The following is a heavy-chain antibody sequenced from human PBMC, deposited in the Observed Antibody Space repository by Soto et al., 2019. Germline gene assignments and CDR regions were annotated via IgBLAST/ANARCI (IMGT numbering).Heavy chain of an antibody. CDR3: AGGRIVVAGSSAYYGMDV. CDR2: IIPVFGIV. CDR1: GGHPSNSA. Sequence: QVHLLLQSGAEVKKPGSSVKVSCKASGGHPSNSAISWVRQAPGQGLEWMGGIIPVFGIVSYAQNFQGRGTITADESTSTAYLELSSLRSEDTAVYFCAGGRIVVAGSSAYYGMDVWGQGTTVTVSS. J-gene: IGHJ6*02. D-gene: IGHD6-19*01. V-gene: IGHV1-69*01.